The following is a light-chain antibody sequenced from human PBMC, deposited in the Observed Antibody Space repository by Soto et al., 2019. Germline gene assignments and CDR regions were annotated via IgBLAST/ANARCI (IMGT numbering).Light chain of an antibody. J-gene: IGKJ2*01. Sequence: EIVLTQSPGILSLSPGERATLSCRASQSVSSSSLAWYQHKPGQAPRLVLFAASNRATGIPARFSGSASGTDFTLTISSREPEDFAVYYCQQRANWPPLYAFGQGTKLEIK. V-gene: IGKV3-11*01. CDR3: QQRANWPPLYA. CDR2: AAS. CDR1: QSVSSS.